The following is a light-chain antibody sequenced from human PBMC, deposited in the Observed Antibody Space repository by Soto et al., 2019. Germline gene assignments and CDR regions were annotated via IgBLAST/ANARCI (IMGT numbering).Light chain of an antibody. CDR2: YVS. CDR3: SSYTSSSTLYV. J-gene: IGLJ1*01. CDR1: SSDVGGYNY. V-gene: IGLV2-14*01. Sequence: QSALTQPASVSGSPGQSITISGTGTSSDVGGYNYVSWYQQHPGKAPKLMIYYVSNRPSGVSNRFSGSKSGNTASLTISGLQAEDEADYYCSSYTSSSTLYVFGTGTKVTVL.